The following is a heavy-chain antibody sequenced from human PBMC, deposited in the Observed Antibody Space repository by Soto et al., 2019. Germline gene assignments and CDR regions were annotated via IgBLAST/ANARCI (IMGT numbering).Heavy chain of an antibody. CDR3: ARDLGYCTHGVCYISSTSFDL. CDR1: GFTFSSYA. Sequence: QVQLVESGGGVVQPGRSLRLSCAASGFTFSSYAMHWVRQAPGKGLEWVAVISYDGSNKYYADSVKGRFTISRDNSKNTLYLQMNSLRAEDTAVYYCARDLGYCTHGVCYISSTSFDLWGRGTLVTVSS. J-gene: IGHJ2*01. D-gene: IGHD2-8*01. V-gene: IGHV3-30-3*01. CDR2: ISYDGSNK.